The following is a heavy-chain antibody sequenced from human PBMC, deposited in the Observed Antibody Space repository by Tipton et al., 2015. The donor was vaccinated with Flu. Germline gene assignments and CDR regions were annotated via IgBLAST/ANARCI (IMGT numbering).Heavy chain of an antibody. CDR1: GFTFSNAW. CDR2: IKSKTDGGTT. V-gene: IGHV3-15*01. Sequence: SLRLSCAASGFTFSNAWMSWVRQAPGKGLEWVGRIKSKTDGGTTDYAAPVKGRFTISRDDSKNTLYLQMNSLKTEDTAVYYCTTGLGYCSSTSCYPTPHWGQGTLVTVSS. CDR3: TTGLGYCSSTSCYPTPH. J-gene: IGHJ4*02. D-gene: IGHD2-2*01.